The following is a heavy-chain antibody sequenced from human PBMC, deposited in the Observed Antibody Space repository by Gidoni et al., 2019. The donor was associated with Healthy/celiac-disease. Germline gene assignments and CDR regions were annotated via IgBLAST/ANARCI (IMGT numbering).Heavy chain of an antibody. Sequence: EVQLVESGGVVVQPGGSLRLSCAASGFTFDDYTMHWVRQAPGKVLEWVSLISWDGGSTYYADSVKGRFTISRDNSKNSLYLQMNSLRTEDTALYYCAKDAEETGYSSGWYYLDYWGQGTLVTVSS. CDR1: GFTFDDYT. V-gene: IGHV3-43*01. CDR3: AKDAEETGYSSGWYYLDY. CDR2: ISWDGGST. D-gene: IGHD6-19*01. J-gene: IGHJ4*02.